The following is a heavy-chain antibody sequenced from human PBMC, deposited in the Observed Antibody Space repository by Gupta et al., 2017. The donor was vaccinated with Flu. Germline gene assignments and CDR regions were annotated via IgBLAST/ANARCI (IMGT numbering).Heavy chain of an antibody. D-gene: IGHD1-14*01. Sequence: QVQLVQSGPQANKPLASAQDSCKSSGYMYATLGITWVRQAPGQGLEWMGWMNPYNDDTNYAQKFQGRVTMTTDTSTSTAYMELRNLRSDDTAVYYCARNLTGGHYYGMDVWGQGTTVTVSS. V-gene: IGHV1-18*01. J-gene: IGHJ6*02. CDR2: MNPYNDDT. CDR3: ARNLTGGHYYGMDV. CDR1: GYMYATLG.